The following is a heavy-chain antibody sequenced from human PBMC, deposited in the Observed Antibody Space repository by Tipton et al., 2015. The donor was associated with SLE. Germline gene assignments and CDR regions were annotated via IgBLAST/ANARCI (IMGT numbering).Heavy chain of an antibody. CDR3: AKDGRIAWYFDL. V-gene: IGHV3-30*02. J-gene: IGHJ2*01. CDR2: IRYDGSNK. CDR1: GFTFSSYG. Sequence: SGFTFSSYGMHWVRQAPGKGLEWVAFIRYDGSNKYYADSVKGRFTISRDNSKNTLYLQMNSLRAEDTAVYYCAKDGRIAWYFDLWGRGTLVTVSS. D-gene: IGHD2-15*01.